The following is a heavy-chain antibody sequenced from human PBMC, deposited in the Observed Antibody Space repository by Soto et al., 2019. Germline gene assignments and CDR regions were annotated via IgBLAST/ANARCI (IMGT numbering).Heavy chain of an antibody. Sequence: GESLKISCKGSGYSFTSYWIGWVRQMPGKGLEWMGIIYPGDSDTRYSPSFQGQVTISADKSISTAYLQWSSLKASDTAMYYCARHGITGTTYYYYYGMDVWGQGTTVTVPS. CDR3: ARHGITGTTYYYYYGMDV. V-gene: IGHV5-51*01. D-gene: IGHD1-20*01. CDR1: GYSFTSYW. CDR2: IYPGDSDT. J-gene: IGHJ6*02.